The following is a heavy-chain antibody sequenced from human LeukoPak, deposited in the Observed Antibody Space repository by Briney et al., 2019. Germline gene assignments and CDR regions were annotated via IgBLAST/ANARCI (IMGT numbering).Heavy chain of an antibody. V-gene: IGHV3-74*01. Sequence: GGSLRLSCAASGFTFSSYWMHWVRQAPGKGLVWVSRINSDGSSTSYADPVKGRFTISRDNAKNTPYLQMNSLRAEDTAVYYCARASRYCSSSSCHPKYWGQGTLVTVSS. CDR1: GFTFSSYW. J-gene: IGHJ4*02. D-gene: IGHD2-2*01. CDR2: INSDGSST. CDR3: ARASRYCSSSSCHPKY.